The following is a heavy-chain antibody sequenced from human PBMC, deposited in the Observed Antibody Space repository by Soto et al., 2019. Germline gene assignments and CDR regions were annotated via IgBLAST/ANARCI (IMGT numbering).Heavy chain of an antibody. D-gene: IGHD2-2*01. Sequence: EVELVESGGGLVQPGGSLRLSCAASGFPFSTYSMSWVGQAPGKGLEWISYISASTLTTFYADSVKGRFTISRDTAQNSLYLQMNSLRDEDTAVYYCARAPQLVAPAATGFDSWGQGTLVTVSS. CDR1: GFPFSTYS. CDR3: ARAPQLVAPAATGFDS. CDR2: ISASTLTT. V-gene: IGHV3-48*02. J-gene: IGHJ4*02.